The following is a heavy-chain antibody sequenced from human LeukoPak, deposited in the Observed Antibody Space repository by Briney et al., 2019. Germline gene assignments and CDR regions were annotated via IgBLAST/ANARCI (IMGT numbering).Heavy chain of an antibody. J-gene: IGHJ4*02. CDR2: ISSGGTI. D-gene: IGHD4-17*01. CDR3: AREVGDYGDY. Sequence: GGSLRLSCAASGFTFSDSYMSWIRQAPGKGLEWVSYISSGGTIFYADSVKGRFTISRDNAKNSLYLQMNGLRAEDTAVYYCAREVGDYGDYWGQGTLVTVSS. V-gene: IGHV3-11*01. CDR1: GFTFSDSY.